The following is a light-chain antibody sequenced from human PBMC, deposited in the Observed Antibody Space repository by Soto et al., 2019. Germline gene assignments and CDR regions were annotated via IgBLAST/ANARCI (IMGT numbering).Light chain of an antibody. V-gene: IGKV1-5*01. J-gene: IGKJ3*01. CDR3: QQYNSLST. CDR1: QSISSW. CDR2: DAS. Sequence: DIQMTQSPSTLSASVGDRVTITCRASQSISSWLAWYQQKPGKAPKLLIYDASSLESGVPSRFSGSGSGTEFTLTISSLQPDDFASYYCQQYNSLSTFGPGTNVDIK.